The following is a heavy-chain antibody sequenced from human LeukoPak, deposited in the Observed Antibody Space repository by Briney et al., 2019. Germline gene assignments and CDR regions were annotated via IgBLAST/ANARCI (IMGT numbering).Heavy chain of an antibody. CDR3: AKRDDSGGNLVDL. CDR1: GGSIRSRSRY. V-gene: IGHV4-39*02. J-gene: IGHJ4*02. D-gene: IGHD3-22*01. CDR2: IYYSGST. Sequence: SETLSLTCTVSGGSIRSRSRYWAWIRQPRGKGLEWIGSIYYSGSTYYNPSLENRVTISIDTSKNHFSLKLSSLSAADTSVYYCAKRDDSGGNLVDLWGQGTLVTVS.